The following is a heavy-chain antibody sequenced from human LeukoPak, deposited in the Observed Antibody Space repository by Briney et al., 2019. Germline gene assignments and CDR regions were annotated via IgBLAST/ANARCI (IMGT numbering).Heavy chain of an antibody. Sequence: GESLKISCKGSGYSFTSYWIGCVRQMPGKGLEWMGIIYPGDSDTRYSPSFQGQVTISADKSISTAYLQWSSLKASDTAMYYCARTDSSSWYEYYFDYWGQGTLVTVSS. D-gene: IGHD6-13*01. CDR2: IYPGDSDT. CDR1: GYSFTSYW. J-gene: IGHJ4*02. CDR3: ARTDSSSWYEYYFDY. V-gene: IGHV5-51*01.